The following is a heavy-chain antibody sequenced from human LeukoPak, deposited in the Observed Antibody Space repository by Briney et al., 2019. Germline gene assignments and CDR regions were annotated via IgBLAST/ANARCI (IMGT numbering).Heavy chain of an antibody. J-gene: IGHJ3*02. V-gene: IGHV3-53*01. Sequence: PGGSLRLSCAPSGFTVSSNYMTWVRQSPGEGREWVSLIYSGGSTYYADSVKGRFTIYRDASKTTLYLQMNSLRAEDTAVYYCARAASGYSGSTRVDAFDTWGRGTMVTVSS. CDR2: IYSGGST. D-gene: IGHD1-26*01. CDR3: ARAASGYSGSTRVDAFDT. CDR1: GFTVSSNY.